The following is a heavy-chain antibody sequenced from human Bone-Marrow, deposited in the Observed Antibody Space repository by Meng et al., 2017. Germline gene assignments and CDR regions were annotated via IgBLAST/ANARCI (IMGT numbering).Heavy chain of an antibody. Sequence: LRLSCAISGDSVSSNSAAWNWIRQSPSGGLEWLGRTYYRSKWYNDYAVSVKSRITINPDTSKNQFSLQLNSVTPEDTAVYYCARAPHGTGDWDPQDYWGQGTLVTVSS. CDR3: ARAPHGTGDWDPQDY. D-gene: IGHD7-27*01. V-gene: IGHV6-1*01. CDR2: TYYRSKWYN. CDR1: GDSVSSNSAA. J-gene: IGHJ4*02.